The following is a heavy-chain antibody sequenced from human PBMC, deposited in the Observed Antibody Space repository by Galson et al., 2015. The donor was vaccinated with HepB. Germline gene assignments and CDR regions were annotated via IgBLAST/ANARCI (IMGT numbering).Heavy chain of an antibody. J-gene: IGHJ4*02. CDR3: ARDLGQQLVLDY. D-gene: IGHD6-13*01. V-gene: IGHV3-33*01. Sequence: SLRLSCAASGFTFSSYGMHWVRQAPGKGLEWVAVIWYDGSNKYYADSVKGRFTISRDNSKNTLYLQMNSLRAEDTAVYYCARDLGQQLVLDYWGQGTLVTVSS. CDR2: IWYDGSNK. CDR1: GFTFSSYG.